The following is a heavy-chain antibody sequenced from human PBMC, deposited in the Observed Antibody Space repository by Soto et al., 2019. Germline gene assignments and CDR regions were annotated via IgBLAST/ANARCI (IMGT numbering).Heavy chain of an antibody. Sequence: PSETLSLTCAVYGGSFSGYYLSWMRQPPGKGLEWIGEINHSGSTNYNPSLKSRVTISVDTSKNQFSLKLSSVTAADTAVYYCARGRDGDFDYWGQGTLVTVYS. J-gene: IGHJ4*02. D-gene: IGHD2-21*01. CDR2: INHSGST. CDR3: ARGRDGDFDY. CDR1: GGSFSGYY. V-gene: IGHV4-34*01.